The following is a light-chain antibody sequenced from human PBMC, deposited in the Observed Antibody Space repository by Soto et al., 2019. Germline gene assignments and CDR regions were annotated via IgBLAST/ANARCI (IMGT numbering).Light chain of an antibody. CDR3: QQSYRTTRT. J-gene: IGKJ1*01. V-gene: IGKV1-39*01. Sequence: DIQMTQSPSSLSASVGHRVTITCRASQSISTYLNWYQQKPGKAPKLLIYAASSLQSGVPSRFSGSGSGTDFTLTISSLQPEDFATYYCQQSYRTTRTFGQGTKVDIX. CDR1: QSISTY. CDR2: AAS.